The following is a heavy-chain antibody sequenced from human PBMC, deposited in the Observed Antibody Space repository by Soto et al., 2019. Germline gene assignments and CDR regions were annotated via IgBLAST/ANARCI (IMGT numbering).Heavy chain of an antibody. CDR1: GGSISSGGYY. D-gene: IGHD3-22*01. CDR3: ARAWGRYDRSGYQTSGAFDI. V-gene: IGHV4-31*03. CDR2: IYYSGST. Sequence: SETLSLTCTVSGGSISSGGYYWSWIRQHPGKGLEWIGYIYYSGSTYYNPSLKSRVTISVDTSKNQFSLKLSSVTAADTAVYYCARAWGRYDRSGYQTSGAFDIWGQGTMVTVS. J-gene: IGHJ3*02.